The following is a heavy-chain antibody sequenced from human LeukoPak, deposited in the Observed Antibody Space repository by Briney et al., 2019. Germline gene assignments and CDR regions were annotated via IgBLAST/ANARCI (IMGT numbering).Heavy chain of an antibody. D-gene: IGHD1-1*01. CDR1: GYNFATYW. CDR3: ARRGTNEYFDL. Sequence: GESLKISCKGSGYNFATYWIGWVRQMPGKGLEWMGIIYPGDSDTTYSPSFQGQVTISADKSINTAFLQWSSLRASDTAMYYCARRGTNEYFDLWGRGTLVTVSS. V-gene: IGHV5-51*01. J-gene: IGHJ2*01. CDR2: IYPGDSDT.